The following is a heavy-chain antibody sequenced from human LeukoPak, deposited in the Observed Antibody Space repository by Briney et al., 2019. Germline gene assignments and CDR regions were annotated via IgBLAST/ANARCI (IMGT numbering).Heavy chain of an antibody. CDR1: GFTFSNYA. V-gene: IGHV3-23*01. CDR3: ARDLAWGGY. J-gene: IGHJ4*02. Sequence: PGGSLRLSCTASGFTFSNYAMAWVRQAPGKGLEWVSTISGSAINTFHADSMKGRFTISRDNSKSTLHLQINSLRAEDTAVYYCARDLAWGGYWGQGTLVTVSS. CDR2: ISGSAINT. D-gene: IGHD7-27*01.